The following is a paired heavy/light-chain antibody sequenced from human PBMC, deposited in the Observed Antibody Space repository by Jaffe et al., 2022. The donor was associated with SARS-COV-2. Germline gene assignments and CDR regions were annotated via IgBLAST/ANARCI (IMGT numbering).Light chain of an antibody. CDR2: GTS. CDR1: QSIDIY. J-gene: IGKJ1*01. CDR3: QQSYTTPPT. V-gene: IGKV1-39*01. Sequence: DIQMTQSPSSLSASVGDRVTITCRASQSIDIYLNWFQEKPGKAPELLIYGTSSLQSGVPSRFSGGGSGTDFTLTISSLQPEDFATYYCQQSYTTPPTFGQGTKVEIK.
Heavy chain of an antibody. CDR2: ISGSGGST. V-gene: IGHV3-23*01. CDR3: ARSGSGWYQFDY. J-gene: IGHJ4*02. D-gene: IGHD6-19*01. Sequence: EVQLLESGGGLVQPGGSLRLSCAASGFTFSSYAMSWVRQAPGKGLEWVSAISGSGGSTYYADSVKGRFTISRDSSKNTLYLQMNSLRAEDTAVYFCARSGSGWYQFDYWGQGTLVTVSS. CDR1: GFTFSSYA.